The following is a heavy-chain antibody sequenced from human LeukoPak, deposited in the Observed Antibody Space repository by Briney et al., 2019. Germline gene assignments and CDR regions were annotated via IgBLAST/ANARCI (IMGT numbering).Heavy chain of an antibody. CDR2: ISSSSSYI. Sequence: GGSLRLSCAASGFSFSSYSMNWVRQAPGKGLEWVSYISSSSSYIYYADSVKGRFTISRDNSKNTLYLQVNSLRAEDTALYYCAKRGEWSFDYWGQGTLVTVSS. D-gene: IGHD3-10*01. J-gene: IGHJ4*02. CDR1: GFSFSSYS. CDR3: AKRGEWSFDY. V-gene: IGHV3-21*05.